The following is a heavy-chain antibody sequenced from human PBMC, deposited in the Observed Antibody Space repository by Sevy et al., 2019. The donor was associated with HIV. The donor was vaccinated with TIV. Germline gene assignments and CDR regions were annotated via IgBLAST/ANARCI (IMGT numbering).Heavy chain of an antibody. Sequence: ASVKVSCKASGYTFTGYYIHWVRQAPGQGLEWMGWIIPSGGGTNYGQKFLGRVTMTRDTSISTAYLELHRLTSDDTAVYYCTRSVYGSGTYLNDHWGQGTLVTVSS. D-gene: IGHD3-10*01. CDR3: TRSVYGSGTYLNDH. V-gene: IGHV1-2*02. CDR2: IIPSGGGT. J-gene: IGHJ4*02. CDR1: GYTFTGYY.